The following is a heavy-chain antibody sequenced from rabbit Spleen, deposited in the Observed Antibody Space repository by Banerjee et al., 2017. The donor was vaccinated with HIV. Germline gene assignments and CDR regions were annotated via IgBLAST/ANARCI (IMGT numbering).Heavy chain of an antibody. CDR1: GFDFSSYG. V-gene: IGHV1S47*01. J-gene: IGHJ4*01. D-gene: IGHD1-1*01. CDR2: IDPLFDNT. CDR3: VRDLGGVIGWNFKL. Sequence: QDQLVESGGGLVQPGGSLKLSCKASGFDFSSYGVSWVRQAPGKGLEWIGYIDPLFDNTYYANWVNGRFSISRENTHNTLYLQLSSLTAADTTTYFCVRDLGGVIGWNFKLWGQGTLVTVS.